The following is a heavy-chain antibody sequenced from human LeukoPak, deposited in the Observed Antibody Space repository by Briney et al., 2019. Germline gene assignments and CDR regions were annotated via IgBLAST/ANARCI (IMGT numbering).Heavy chain of an antibody. D-gene: IGHD5-12*01. CDR1: GGSITSYY. CDR2: IFDSGST. J-gene: IGHJ6*02. V-gene: IGHV4-59*08. Sequence: PSETLSLTCTVSGGSITSYYWSWLRQPPGKGLEWIGYIFDSGSTNYSPSLKSRVTISLDTSKNQFSLKLSSVTAADTAVYYCAGHVATSSPLYYYGMDVWGQGTTVTVSS. CDR3: AGHVATSSPLYYYGMDV.